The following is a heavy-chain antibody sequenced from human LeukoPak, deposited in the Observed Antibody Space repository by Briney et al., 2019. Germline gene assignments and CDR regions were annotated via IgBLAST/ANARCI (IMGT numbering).Heavy chain of an antibody. V-gene: IGHV3-23*01. CDR3: VKVSGSYYPYYFDY. CDR1: GFTFSSYA. Sequence: PGGSLRLSCVASGFTFSSYAMSWVRQAPGKGLEWVSAISGSGGSTYYADSVKGRFTISRDNSKNTLYLQMNSLRAEDTAVYYCVKVSGSYYPYYFDYWGQGTLVTVSS. D-gene: IGHD3-10*01. CDR2: ISGSGGST. J-gene: IGHJ4*02.